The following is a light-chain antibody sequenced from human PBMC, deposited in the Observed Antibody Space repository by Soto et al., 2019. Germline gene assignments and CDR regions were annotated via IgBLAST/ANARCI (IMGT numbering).Light chain of an antibody. J-gene: IGLJ1*01. Sequence: QSVLTQPASVSGSPGQSITISCTGTSSDVGGYNYVSWYQQHPGKAPKLMIYEVSNRPSGVSNRFSGSKSGNTASLTISGLQAEEEADYYCSSYTSSSTSFGPGTKVTVL. CDR2: EVS. CDR3: SSYTSSSTS. CDR1: SSDVGGYNY. V-gene: IGLV2-14*01.